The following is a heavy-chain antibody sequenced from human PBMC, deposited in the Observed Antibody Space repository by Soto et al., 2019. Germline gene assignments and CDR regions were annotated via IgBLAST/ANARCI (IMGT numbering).Heavy chain of an antibody. D-gene: IGHD3-10*01. J-gene: IGHJ5*02. CDR3: ARDQVWPPMVRGVSFDP. Sequence: QVQLVQSGAEVKKPGASVKVSCKASGYTFTSYAMHWVRQAPGQRLEWMGWINAGNGNTKYSQKFQGRVTITRDTSASTAYMELSSLRSEDTAVYYCARDQVWPPMVRGVSFDPWGQGTLVTVSS. CDR1: GYTFTSYA. CDR2: INAGNGNT. V-gene: IGHV1-3*01.